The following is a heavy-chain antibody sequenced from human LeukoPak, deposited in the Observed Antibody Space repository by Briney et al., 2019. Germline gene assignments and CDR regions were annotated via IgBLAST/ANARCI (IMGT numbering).Heavy chain of an antibody. Sequence: PSETLSLTCTVSGGSISSSSYYWGWIRQPPGKGLEWIGSIYYSGTTYYNPSLKSRVTISLDTSRNQFSLNLSSVTAADTAVYYCARENAYNSGPYYFDYWGQGTLVTVSS. CDR2: IYYSGTT. D-gene: IGHD6-19*01. J-gene: IGHJ4*02. CDR1: GGSISSSSYY. CDR3: ARENAYNSGPYYFDY. V-gene: IGHV4-39*07.